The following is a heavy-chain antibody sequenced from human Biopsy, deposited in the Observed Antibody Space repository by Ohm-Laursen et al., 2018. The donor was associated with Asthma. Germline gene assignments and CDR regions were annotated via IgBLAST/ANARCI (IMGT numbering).Heavy chain of an antibody. V-gene: IGHV3-30*18. CDR2: ISYDGNHK. J-gene: IGHJ4*02. CDR1: GFMFRSFG. D-gene: IGHD5-12*01. Sequence: SLRLSCAASGFMFRSFGMHWVRQVPGKGLEWVAVISYDGNHKFYEDSVKGRFTISRDNSKNTLYLQMNSLRTEDTAVYYCAKRRGYSGHDNDYWGQGTMVIVSS. CDR3: AKRRGYSGHDNDY.